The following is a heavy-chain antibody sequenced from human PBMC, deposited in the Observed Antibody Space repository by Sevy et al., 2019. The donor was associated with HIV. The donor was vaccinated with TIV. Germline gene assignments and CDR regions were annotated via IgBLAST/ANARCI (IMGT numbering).Heavy chain of an antibody. D-gene: IGHD5-12*01. V-gene: IGHV3-7*01. CDR1: GFTFSDHY. CDR3: AREVGGYNWRPYYFDS. Sequence: GGSLRLSCAASGFTFSDHYMSWIRQAPGKGLEWVATIKQDESEKYYVDSVKGRFAISRDNGKNSVSLQMNGLRAEDTALYYCAREVGGYNWRPYYFDSWGQGTLVTVSS. J-gene: IGHJ4*02. CDR2: IKQDESEK.